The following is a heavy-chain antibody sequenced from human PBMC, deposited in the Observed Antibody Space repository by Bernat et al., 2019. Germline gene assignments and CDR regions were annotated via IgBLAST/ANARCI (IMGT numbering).Heavy chain of an antibody. CDR3: VRRNGPLDYFDY. CDR2: IYFSGST. D-gene: IGHD1-1*01. J-gene: IGHJ4*02. CDR1: GASISSHY. Sequence: QVQLQESGPGLVKPSETLSLTCTVSGASISSHYWSWIRQPPGKGLEWIGYIYFSGSTNYNPTLKSRVTISIDTSKSRFSLKLSSVTAADTAVYHCVRRNGPLDYFDYWGQGTRVTVSS. V-gene: IGHV4-59*08.